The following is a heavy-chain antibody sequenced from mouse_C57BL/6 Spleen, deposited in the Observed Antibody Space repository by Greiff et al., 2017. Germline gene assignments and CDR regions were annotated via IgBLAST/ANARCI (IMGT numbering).Heavy chain of an antibody. CDR2: IHPNSGST. J-gene: IGHJ3*01. D-gene: IGHD2-1*01. CDR1: GYTFTSYW. CDR3: AREGGYGNYAWFAD. V-gene: IGHV1-64*01. Sequence: VQLQQPGAELVKPGASVKLSCKASGYTFTSYWMHWVKQRPGQGLEWIGMIHPNSGSTNYNEKFKSKATLTVDKSSSTAYMQLSSLTSEDSAVYYCAREGGYGNYAWFADWGQGTLVTVSA.